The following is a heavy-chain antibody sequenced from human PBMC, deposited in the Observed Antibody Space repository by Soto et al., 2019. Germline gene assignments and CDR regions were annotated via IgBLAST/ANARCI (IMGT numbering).Heavy chain of an antibody. D-gene: IGHD2-8*01. V-gene: IGHV4-61*01. CDR2: IYYSGST. CDR1: GGSVGSASCY. CDR3: ARDNYCTNGVCYLGWFDP. J-gene: IGHJ5*02. Sequence: PSETLCVTCSVAGGSVGSASCYWSWIRQPPGKGLEWIGYIYYSGSTNYNPSLKSRVTMSIDTSKNQFSLKLSSVTAADTAIYYCARDNYCTNGVCYLGWFDPWGQGTLVTVSS.